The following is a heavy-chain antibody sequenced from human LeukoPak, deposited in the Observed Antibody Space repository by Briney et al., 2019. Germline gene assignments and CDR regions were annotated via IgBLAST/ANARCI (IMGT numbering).Heavy chain of an antibody. CDR3: ARGVENYVWGSYRSYNWFDP. J-gene: IGHJ5*02. Sequence: PSETLSLTCTVSGGSISSYYWSWIRQPPGKGLEWIGYIYYSGSTNYNPSLKSRVTISVDTSKNQFSLKLSSVTAADTAVYYCARGVENYVWGSYRSYNWFDPWGQGTLVTVSS. CDR1: GGSISSYY. D-gene: IGHD3-16*02. CDR2: IYYSGST. V-gene: IGHV4-59*01.